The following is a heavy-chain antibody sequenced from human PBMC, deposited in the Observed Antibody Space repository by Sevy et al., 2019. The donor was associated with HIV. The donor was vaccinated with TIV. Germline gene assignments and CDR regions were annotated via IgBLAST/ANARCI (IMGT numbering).Heavy chain of an antibody. J-gene: IGHJ4*02. V-gene: IGHV3-30*03. CDR2: ISYDGRNNK. D-gene: IGHD1-26*01. CDR1: GFSFSDYR. CDR3: ARDRWEILSSAFDY. Sequence: GGSLRLSCAASGFSFSDYRMHWVRQAPGKGLEWVAVISYDGRNNKYNADSVKGRFTISRDNSKNTLYLQMNSLRAEDTAIYYCARDRWEILSSAFDYWGQGTLVTVSS.